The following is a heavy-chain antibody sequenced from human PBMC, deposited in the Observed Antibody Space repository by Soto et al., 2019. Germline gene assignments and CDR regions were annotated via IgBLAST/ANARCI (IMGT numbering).Heavy chain of an antibody. CDR2: ISGSGGSP. Sequence: EVQLLESGGGLVQPGESLRLSCVASGFTFSTYTMSWVRQAPGKGLEWVSVISGSGGSPSYADSVQGRFSISRDNYRNTLYLQMNNLRGDDTAMYHCAKARCSTTNCYVPDYWGQGTLVTVSS. D-gene: IGHD2-2*01. CDR3: AKARCSTTNCYVPDY. V-gene: IGHV3-23*01. CDR1: GFTFSTYT. J-gene: IGHJ4*02.